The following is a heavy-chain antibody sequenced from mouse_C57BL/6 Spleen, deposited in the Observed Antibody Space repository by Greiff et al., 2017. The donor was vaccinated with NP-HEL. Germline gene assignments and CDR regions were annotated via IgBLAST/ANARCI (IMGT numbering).Heavy chain of an antibody. D-gene: IGHD2-4*01. J-gene: IGHJ3*01. Sequence: EVMLVESGGGLVKPGGSLKLSCAASGFTFSSYAMSWVRQTPEKRLEWVATISDGGSYTYYPDNVKGRFTISRDNAKNNLYLQMSHLKSEDTAMYYCARDLYDYAFAYWGQGTLVTVSA. CDR2: ISDGGSYT. CDR3: ARDLYDYAFAY. CDR1: GFTFSSYA. V-gene: IGHV5-4*01.